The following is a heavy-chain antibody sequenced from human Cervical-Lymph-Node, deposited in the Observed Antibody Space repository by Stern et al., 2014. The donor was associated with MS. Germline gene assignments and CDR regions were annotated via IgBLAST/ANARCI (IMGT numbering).Heavy chain of an antibody. CDR2: LSYDGTHK. CDR1: GFSFSDYG. Sequence: VQLVESGGGVVQPGRALRLSCAASGFSFSDYGIHWVRQAPGKALEGVADLSYDGTHKYYTDSVKGRGTISRDNSKNTVYLEMNSLRSDDTAVYYCAKDLGGNAFDYWGQGTLVIVSS. J-gene: IGHJ4*02. V-gene: IGHV3-30*18. CDR3: AKDLGGNAFDY. D-gene: IGHD4-23*01.